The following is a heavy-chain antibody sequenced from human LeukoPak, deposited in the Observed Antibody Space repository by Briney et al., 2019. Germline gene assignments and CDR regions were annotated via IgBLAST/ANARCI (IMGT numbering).Heavy chain of an antibody. CDR2: IIPILGIA. CDR1: GGTFSSYA. Sequence: ASVKVSCKASGGTFSSYAISWVRQAPGQGLEWMGRIIPILGIANYAQKFQGRVTITADKSTSTAYMELSSLRSEDTAVHYCARDPGSGANVRNPWGQGTLVTVSS. D-gene: IGHD1-1*01. V-gene: IGHV1-69*04. J-gene: IGHJ5*02. CDR3: ARDPGSGANVRNP.